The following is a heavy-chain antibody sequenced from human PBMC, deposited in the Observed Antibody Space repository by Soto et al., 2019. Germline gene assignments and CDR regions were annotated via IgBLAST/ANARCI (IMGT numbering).Heavy chain of an antibody. CDR2: ISSSGGST. Sequence: GSLRLSCEASGFTFSSYAMSWVRQAPGKGLEWVSGISSSGGSTYYADSVKGRFTISRDNSKNTLFLRMNRPRVEDTAVYYCMRPAPRGRHYFYFGMDVWGQGTTVTVSS. V-gene: IGHV3-23*01. CDR1: GFTFSSYA. CDR3: MRPAPRGRHYFYFGMDV. D-gene: IGHD3-10*01. J-gene: IGHJ6*02.